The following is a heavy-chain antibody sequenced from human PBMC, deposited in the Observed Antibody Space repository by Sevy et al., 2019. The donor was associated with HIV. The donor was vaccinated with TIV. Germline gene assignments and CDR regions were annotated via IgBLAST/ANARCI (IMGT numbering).Heavy chain of an antibody. CDR3: AREGGYCSSTSCYTAYYYYYYGMDV. CDR2: ISSSGSTI. CDR1: GFTFSDYY. Sequence: GGSLRLSCAASGFTFSDYYMSWIRQAPGKGLEWVSYISSSGSTIYYADSVKGRFTISRDNAKNSLYLQMHCLRAEDTAVYYCAREGGYCSSTSCYTAYYYYYYGMDVWGQGTTVTVSS. V-gene: IGHV3-11*01. J-gene: IGHJ6*02. D-gene: IGHD2-2*02.